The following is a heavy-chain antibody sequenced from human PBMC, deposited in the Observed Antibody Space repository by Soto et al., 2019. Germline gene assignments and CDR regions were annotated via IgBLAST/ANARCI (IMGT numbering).Heavy chain of an antibody. Sequence: GGSLRLSCAASGFTFSSYSMTWVRQAPGKGLEWVSSISSSGSYIYYADSVRGRFTISRDNAKNSLYLQMNNLRAEDTAVYYCARALKDYYDSSGYLATPPDYWGQGTLVTVSS. J-gene: IGHJ4*02. CDR1: GFTFSSYS. D-gene: IGHD3-22*01. CDR3: ARALKDYYDSSGYLATPPDY. V-gene: IGHV3-21*01. CDR2: ISSSGSYI.